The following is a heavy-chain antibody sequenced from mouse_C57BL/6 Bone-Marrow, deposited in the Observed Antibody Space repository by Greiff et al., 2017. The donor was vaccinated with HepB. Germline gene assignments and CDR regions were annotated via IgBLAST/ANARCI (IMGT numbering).Heavy chain of an antibody. CDR2: IRNKANNHAT. V-gene: IGHV6-6*01. CDR3: TLYDGYHGGFAY. D-gene: IGHD2-3*01. Sequence: EVKVEESGGGLVQPGGSMKLSCAASGFTFSDAWMDWVRQSPEKGLEWVADIRNKANNHATYYAESVKGRFTISSDDSKSSVYLQMNSLRAEDTVIYYCTLYDGYHGGFAYWGQGTLVTVSA. J-gene: IGHJ3*01. CDR1: GFTFSDAW.